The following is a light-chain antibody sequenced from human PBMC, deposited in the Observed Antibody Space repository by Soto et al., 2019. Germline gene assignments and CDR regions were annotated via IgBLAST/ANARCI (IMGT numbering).Light chain of an antibody. V-gene: IGLV2-14*01. CDR3: SSETCSSTYG. CDR1: SSDVGGYDY. Sequence: QSVLTQPASVSGSPGQSITISCTGTSSDVGGYDYVSWYQQLPGKAPKLMIYDVSNRPSGVSNRFSGSKSGTTASLTISGLQAEDEVDYYGSSETCSSTYGFSTGTKATVL. CDR2: DVS. J-gene: IGLJ1*01.